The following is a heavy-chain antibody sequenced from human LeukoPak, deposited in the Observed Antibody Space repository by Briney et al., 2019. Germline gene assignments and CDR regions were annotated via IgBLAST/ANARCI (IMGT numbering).Heavy chain of an antibody. CDR2: ITSSSSYI. D-gene: IGHD2-15*01. CDR1: GFTFSDSS. V-gene: IGHV3-21*01. Sequence: GGSLRLSCAASGFTFSDSSMNWVRQAPGKGLEWVSSITSSSSYISYAASVKGRFTIPRDNAKHSLYLHRNSLRVEDTAVYYCAKGIVPAAFDFWGQGTLVTVSS. CDR3: AKGIVPAAFDF. J-gene: IGHJ4*02.